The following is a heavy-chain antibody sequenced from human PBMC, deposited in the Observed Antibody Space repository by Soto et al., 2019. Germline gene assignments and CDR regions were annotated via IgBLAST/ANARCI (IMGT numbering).Heavy chain of an antibody. J-gene: IGHJ3*02. CDR1: GFTFSSYS. D-gene: IGHD6-6*01. V-gene: IGHV3-21*01. CDR3: AREPSSGHAFDI. Sequence: GSLRLSCAASGFTFSSYSMNWVRQAPGKGLEWVSSISSSSSYIYYADSVKGRFTISRDNAKNSLYLQMNSLRAEDTAVYYCAREPSSGHAFDIWGQGTMVTVSS. CDR2: ISSSSSYI.